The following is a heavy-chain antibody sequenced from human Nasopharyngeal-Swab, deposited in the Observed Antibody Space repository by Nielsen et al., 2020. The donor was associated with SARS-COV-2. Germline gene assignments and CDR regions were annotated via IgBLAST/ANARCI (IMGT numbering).Heavy chain of an antibody. CDR3: ARGLSGIVPSPILGRGPYYYYYYMDV. CDR2: INHSGST. J-gene: IGHJ6*03. CDR1: GGSFSADY. Sequence: SETLSLTCAVYGGSFSADYWGWIRQPPGRGLEWIGEINHSGSTNYNPSLKSRVTISVDPSKNQFSLRLSSVTAADTAVYYCARGLSGIVPSPILGRGPYYYYYYMDVWGKGTTVTVSS. V-gene: IGHV4-34*01. D-gene: IGHD2-15*01.